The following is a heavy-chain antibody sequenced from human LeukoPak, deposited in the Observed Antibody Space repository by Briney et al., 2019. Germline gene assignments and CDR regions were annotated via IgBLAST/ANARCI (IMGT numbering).Heavy chain of an antibody. CDR1: GYTFTSYY. Sequence: GASVKVSCKASGYTFTSYYMHWVRQAPGQGLEWMGIINPGGGSTSYAQKFQGRVTMTRDTSTSTVYMELSSLTSEDTAIYYCAREEPRSYTFDYWGQGTLVAVSS. V-gene: IGHV1-46*01. CDR2: INPGGGST. J-gene: IGHJ4*02. CDR3: AREEPRSYTFDY. D-gene: IGHD5-18*01.